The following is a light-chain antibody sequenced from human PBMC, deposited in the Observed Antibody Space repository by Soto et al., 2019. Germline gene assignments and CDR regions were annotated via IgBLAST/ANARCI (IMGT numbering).Light chain of an antibody. CDR3: QQYDNLPIT. V-gene: IGKV1-33*01. CDR2: DAS. Sequence: DIQMTQSPSSLSASVGDRVTITCQASQDISNYLNWYQQKPGKAPKLLIYDASNLETGVPSRFSGSGSWTDFTFTISSLQPADIATYYCQQYDNLPITFGQGTRLEIK. J-gene: IGKJ5*01. CDR1: QDISNY.